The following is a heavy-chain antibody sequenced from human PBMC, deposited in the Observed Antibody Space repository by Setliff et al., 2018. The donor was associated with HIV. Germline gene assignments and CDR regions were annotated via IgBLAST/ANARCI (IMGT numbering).Heavy chain of an antibody. J-gene: IGHJ6*03. CDR3: ARGHMLITYYYYCYMDV. D-gene: IGHD3-10*02. V-gene: IGHV4-61*08. Sequence: SETLSLTCTVSGGSISSGGYYWSWIRQHPGKGLEWIGYIYYSGSTNYNPSLKSRVTISVDTSKNQFSLKLSSVTAADTAVYYCARGHMLITYYYYCYMDVWGKGTTVTVSS. CDR1: GGSISSGGYY. CDR2: IYYSGST.